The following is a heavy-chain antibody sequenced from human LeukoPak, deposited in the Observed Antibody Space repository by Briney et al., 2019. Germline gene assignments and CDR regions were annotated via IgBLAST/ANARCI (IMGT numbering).Heavy chain of an antibody. CDR2: INPNSGGT. CDR1: GYTFTGYY. CDR3: ARDRGGYTYSHDY. D-gene: IGHD5-18*01. V-gene: IGHV1-2*02. J-gene: IGHJ4*02. Sequence: VASVKVSCKASGYTFTGYYMHWVRQAPGQGLEWMGWINPNSGGTNYAQKFQGRVTMTRDTSISIAYMELSRLRSDDTAVYYCARDRGGYTYSHDYWGQGTLVTVSS.